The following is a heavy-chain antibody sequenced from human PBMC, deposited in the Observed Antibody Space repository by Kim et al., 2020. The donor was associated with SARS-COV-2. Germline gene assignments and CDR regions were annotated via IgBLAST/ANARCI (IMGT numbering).Heavy chain of an antibody. CDR2: ICNDGSTK. V-gene: IGHV3-30-3*01. CDR3: AIGLAGYSSHFDY. J-gene: IGHJ4*02. Sequence: GGSLRLSCAASGFTFSSYAMHWVRQAPGKGLEWVSVICNDGSTKYYADSVKGRSTITRDNTKNTLYLQMNSLRAEDTAVYYCAIGLAGYSSHFDYWGQGT. CDR1: GFTFSSYA. D-gene: IGHD2-15*01.